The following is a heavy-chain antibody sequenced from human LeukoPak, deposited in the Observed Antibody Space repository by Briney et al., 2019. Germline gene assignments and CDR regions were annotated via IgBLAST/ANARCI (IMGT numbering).Heavy chain of an antibody. J-gene: IGHJ4*02. CDR3: AKVTSYGSGSYYVRAAYYFDY. Sequence: PGGSLRLSCAASGFTFNSYAMSWVRQAPGKGLEWVSAISGSGGSTYYADSVKGRFTISRDNSKNTLYLQMNSLRAEDTAVYYCAKVTSYGSGSYYVRAAYYFDYWGQGTLVTVSS. CDR2: ISGSGGST. V-gene: IGHV3-23*01. D-gene: IGHD3-10*01. CDR1: GFTFNSYA.